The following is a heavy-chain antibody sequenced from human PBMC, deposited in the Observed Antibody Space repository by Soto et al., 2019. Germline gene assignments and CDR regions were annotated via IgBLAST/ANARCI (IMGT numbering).Heavy chain of an antibody. V-gene: IGHV1-46*01. CDR3: ARDYYDSSPTGAFDI. J-gene: IGHJ3*02. D-gene: IGHD3-22*01. CDR2: INPSGGSS. CDR1: GYTFTSYH. Sequence: APVKVSCKASGYTFTSYHMAWGRQAPGQRLEWMGIINPSGGSSSYAQKFQGRVTMTRDTSTSTVYMELSSLRSEDTAVYYCARDYYDSSPTGAFDIWGQGTMVTVSS.